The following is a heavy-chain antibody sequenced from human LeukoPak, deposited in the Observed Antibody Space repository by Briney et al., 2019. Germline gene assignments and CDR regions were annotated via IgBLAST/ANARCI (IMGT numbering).Heavy chain of an antibody. CDR2: ISAYNGNT. CDR3: ARPHQGSGYYAFVYDY. J-gene: IGHJ4*02. Sequence: ASVKVSCKASGYTFTSYGISWVRQAPGQGLEWMGWISAYNGNTNYAQKLQGRVTMTTDTSTSTAYMELRSLRSDDTAVYHCARPHQGSGYYAFVYDYWGQGTLVTVSS. D-gene: IGHD3-3*01. V-gene: IGHV1-18*01. CDR1: GYTFTSYG.